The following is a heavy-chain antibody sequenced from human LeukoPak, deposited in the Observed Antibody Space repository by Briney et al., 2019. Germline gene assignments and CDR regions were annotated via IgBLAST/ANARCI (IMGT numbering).Heavy chain of an antibody. V-gene: IGHV3-23*01. J-gene: IGHJ4*02. CDR2: ISGSGGST. CDR3: AKGYSGYDFDY. CDR1: GFTFSSYA. Sequence: GWSLRLSCAASGFTFSSYAMSWVRQAPGKGLESVSAISGSGGSTYYADSVKGRFTISRDNSKNTLYLQMNSLRAEDTAVYYCAKGYSGYDFDYWGQGTLFTVSS. D-gene: IGHD5-12*01.